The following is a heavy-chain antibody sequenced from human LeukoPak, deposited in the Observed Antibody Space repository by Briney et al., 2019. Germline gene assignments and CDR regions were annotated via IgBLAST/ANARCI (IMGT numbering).Heavy chain of an antibody. V-gene: IGHV1-8*01. J-gene: IGHJ4*02. CDR3: ARVHRVYSSGWYGALLTY. Sequence: ASVKVSCKASGYTFTSYDVNWVRQATGQGLEWMGWMNPNSGNTGYAQKFQGRVTMTRNTSISTAYMELSSLRSEDTAVYYCARVHRVYSSGWYGALLTYWGQGTLVTVSS. CDR1: GYTFTSYD. CDR2: MNPNSGNT. D-gene: IGHD6-19*01.